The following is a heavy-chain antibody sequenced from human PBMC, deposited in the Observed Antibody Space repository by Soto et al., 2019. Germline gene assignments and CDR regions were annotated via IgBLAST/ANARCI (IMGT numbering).Heavy chain of an antibody. Sequence: ASVKVSCKASGYTFTTYDISWVRQAPGQGLEWMGRISTYNGNTNYPQSLQGRLTMTTDTSTTTAYMELRSLRSDDTAVYYCARDPYHVLMVNAPNLYGMDVWGQGTTVPVS. CDR2: ISTYNGNT. V-gene: IGHV1-18*01. J-gene: IGHJ6*02. CDR1: GYTFTTYD. D-gene: IGHD2-8*01. CDR3: ARDPYHVLMVNAPNLYGMDV.